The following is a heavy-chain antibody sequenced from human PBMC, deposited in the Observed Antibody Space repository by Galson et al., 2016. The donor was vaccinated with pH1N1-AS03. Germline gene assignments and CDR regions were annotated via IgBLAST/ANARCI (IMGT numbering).Heavy chain of an antibody. J-gene: IGHJ4*02. D-gene: IGHD3-10*01. CDR1: GFTFSNLW. CDR3: ATGRGYYYEY. V-gene: IGHV3-74*01. Sequence: SLRLSCAASGFTFSNLWMHWVRQGPGKGLVWVARVNGDGSSTTYTHSVKGRVTITRDNAKNTVYLQMISLRAEDTAVYYCATGRGYYYEYWGQGTLVTVSS. CDR2: VNGDGSST.